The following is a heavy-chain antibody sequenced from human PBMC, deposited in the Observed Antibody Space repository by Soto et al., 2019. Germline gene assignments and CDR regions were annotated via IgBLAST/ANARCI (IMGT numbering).Heavy chain of an antibody. D-gene: IGHD3-22*01. Sequence: QVQLVESGGGVVQPGRSLRLSCAASGFTFSSYGMHWVRQAPGKGLEWVAVIWYDGSNKYYADSVKGRFSISRDNSKNTLYLQMTSLRAEDTVVYYCARDETFYYYDSSGPTNEYYCGMDVWGQGTAVTVSS. J-gene: IGHJ6*02. V-gene: IGHV3-33*01. CDR3: ARDETFYYYDSSGPTNEYYCGMDV. CDR2: IWYDGSNK. CDR1: GFTFSSYG.